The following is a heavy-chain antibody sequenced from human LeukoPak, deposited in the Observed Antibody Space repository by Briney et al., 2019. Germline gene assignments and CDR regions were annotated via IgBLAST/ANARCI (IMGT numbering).Heavy chain of an antibody. D-gene: IGHD1-1*01. J-gene: IGHJ4*02. CDR2: ISYDGSNK. V-gene: IGHV3-30*18. CDR3: AKDTSWYNWNDRVGYYFDY. CDR1: GFTFSSYG. Sequence: GRSLRLSCSASGFTFSSYGMHWLRQAPGKGLEGVAVISYDGSNKYYADYVKGRFTISRDNSKNTLYLQMNSLRAEDTAVYYCAKDTSWYNWNDRVGYYFDYWGQGTLVTVSS.